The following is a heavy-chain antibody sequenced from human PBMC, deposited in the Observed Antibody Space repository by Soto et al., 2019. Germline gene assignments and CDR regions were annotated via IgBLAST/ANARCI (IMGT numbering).Heavy chain of an antibody. J-gene: IGHJ4*02. CDR1: GYTYTSHG. CDR3: ARDISYGSGTAYGY. V-gene: IGHV1-18*01. Sequence: QVQLVQSGAEVKKPGASVKVSCKATGYTYTSHGISWVRQAPGQGLEWMGWISNYNGDTNYALKLQGRVTMTPDTSTSTAYMEMRSLTSDDTAVYYCARDISYGSGTAYGYWGQGTLVTVSS. CDR2: ISNYNGDT. D-gene: IGHD3-10*01.